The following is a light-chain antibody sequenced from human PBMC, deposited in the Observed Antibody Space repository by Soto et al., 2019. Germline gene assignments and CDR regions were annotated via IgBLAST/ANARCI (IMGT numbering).Light chain of an antibody. J-gene: IGKJ5*01. V-gene: IGKV1-12*01. Sequence: IQMTQSPSDVSASVGDRVTITCRASHDIGSWLAWYQQKPGKAPHPLIYAVSSLQSGVPSTFSGSGSGTVLTLTITSLQPEDFATYFCQQAKSFPITFGPGTRLEIK. CDR2: AVS. CDR1: HDIGSW. CDR3: QQAKSFPIT.